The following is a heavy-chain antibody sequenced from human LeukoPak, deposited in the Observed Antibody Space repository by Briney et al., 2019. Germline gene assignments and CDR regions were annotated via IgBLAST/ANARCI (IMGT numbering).Heavy chain of an antibody. CDR1: GYTFTSYG. V-gene: IGHV1-18*01. CDR2: ISAYNGNT. J-gene: IGHJ5*02. CDR3: ARSVWSVYGSGSYSPNWFDP. Sequence: GASVKVSCKASGYTFTSYGISWVRQAPGQGLEWMGWISAYNGNTNYAQKLQGRVTMTTDTSTSTAYMELRSLRSDDTAVYYCARSVWSVYGSGSYSPNWFDPWGQGTMVTVSS. D-gene: IGHD3-10*01.